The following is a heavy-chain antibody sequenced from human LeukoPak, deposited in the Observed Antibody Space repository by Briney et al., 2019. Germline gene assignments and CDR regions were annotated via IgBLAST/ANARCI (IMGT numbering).Heavy chain of an antibody. CDR3: ARGYDFWSGYPHDY. D-gene: IGHD3-3*01. Sequence: GGSLRLSCAASGFTFSSYWMSWVRQAPGTGLEWLANIKQDGSEKYYVDSVKGRFTISRDNAKNSLYLQTNSLRAEDTAVYYCARGYDFWSGYPHDYWGQGTLVTVSS. J-gene: IGHJ4*02. V-gene: IGHV3-7*01. CDR1: GFTFSSYW. CDR2: IKQDGSEK.